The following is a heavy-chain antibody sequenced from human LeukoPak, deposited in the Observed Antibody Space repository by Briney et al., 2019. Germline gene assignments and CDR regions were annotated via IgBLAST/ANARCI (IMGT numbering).Heavy chain of an antibody. J-gene: IGHJ5*02. CDR1: GFTFNIYS. CDR3: ARAENSGSGGLDP. Sequence: GGSLRLSCAASGFTFNIYSMNWVRQAPGKGLEWVSRITSSSHYIYYADSVKGRLTISRDNAKNSLYLDMSSLRADDTAVYYCARAENSGSGGLDPWGQGILVTVSS. CDR2: ITSSSHYI. V-gene: IGHV3-21*01. D-gene: IGHD2-15*01.